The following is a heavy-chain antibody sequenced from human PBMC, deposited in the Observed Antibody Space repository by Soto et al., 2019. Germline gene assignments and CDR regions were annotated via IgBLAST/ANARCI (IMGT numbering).Heavy chain of an antibody. D-gene: IGHD2-15*01. Sequence: QVQLVQSGAEVKKPGSSVKVSCKASGGTFSSYAISWVRQAPGQGLEWMGGIIPIFGTANYAQKFQGRVTMTADESTSTAYMELSSRRSEDTAVYYCARGLYCSGGSCYFDYWGQGTLVTVSS. CDR1: GGTFSSYA. CDR2: IIPIFGTA. CDR3: ARGLYCSGGSCYFDY. J-gene: IGHJ4*02. V-gene: IGHV1-69*01.